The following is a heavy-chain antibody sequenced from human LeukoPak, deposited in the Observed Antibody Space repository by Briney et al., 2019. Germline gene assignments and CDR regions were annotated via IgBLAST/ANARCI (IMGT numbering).Heavy chain of an antibody. CDR1: GFTFSSYT. CDR3: ARGRDGSQSPIDD. CDR2: ISSSSSYI. V-gene: IGHV3-21*01. Sequence: GGSLRLSCAASGFTFSSYTMSWVRQAPGKGLEWVSSISSSSSYIYYADSVRGRFTISRDNAKNSLYLQMNSLRAEDTAVYYCARGRDGSQSPIDDWGQGTLVTVSS. D-gene: IGHD5-24*01. J-gene: IGHJ4*02.